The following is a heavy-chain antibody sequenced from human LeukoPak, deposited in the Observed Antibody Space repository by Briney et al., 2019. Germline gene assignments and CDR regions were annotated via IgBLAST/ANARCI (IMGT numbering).Heavy chain of an antibody. CDR2: ISKSGSST. V-gene: IGHV3-64*01. CDR1: GFTLSSYS. J-gene: IGHJ1*01. CDR3: ARVDSGSACAS. D-gene: IGHD6-19*01. Sequence: GGSLRLSCAASGFTLSSYSMHWVRQAPGKGLDFVSAISKSGSSTYYANSVKGRFTISRDISKNTLYLQMGSLRPEDMAVYYCARVDSGSACASWGQGILVTVSS.